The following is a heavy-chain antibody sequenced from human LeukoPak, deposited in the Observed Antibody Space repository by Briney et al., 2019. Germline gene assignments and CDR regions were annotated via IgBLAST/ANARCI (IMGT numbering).Heavy chain of an antibody. Sequence: GASVKVSCKASGGTFSSYAISWVRQAPGQGLEWMGIINPSGGSTSYAQKFQGGVTMTRDTSTSTVYMELSSLRSEDTAVYYCAREEGYSSSSYYYYGMDVWGQGTTVTVSS. V-gene: IGHV1-46*01. CDR3: AREEGYSSSSYYYYGMDV. CDR1: GGTFSSYA. J-gene: IGHJ6*02. CDR2: INPSGGST. D-gene: IGHD6-6*01.